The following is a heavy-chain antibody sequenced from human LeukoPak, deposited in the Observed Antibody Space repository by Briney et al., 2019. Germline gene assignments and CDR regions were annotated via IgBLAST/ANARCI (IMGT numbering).Heavy chain of an antibody. Sequence: GGTLRLSCAASGFTFSSYGMSWVRQAPGKGLEWVSAISGSGGSTYYADSVKGRFTISRDNSKNTLYLQMNSLRAEDTAVYYCARGPGLAVTGTDWGQGTLVTVSS. V-gene: IGHV3-23*01. CDR2: ISGSGGST. D-gene: IGHD6-19*01. CDR1: GFTFSSYG. CDR3: ARGPGLAVTGTD. J-gene: IGHJ4*02.